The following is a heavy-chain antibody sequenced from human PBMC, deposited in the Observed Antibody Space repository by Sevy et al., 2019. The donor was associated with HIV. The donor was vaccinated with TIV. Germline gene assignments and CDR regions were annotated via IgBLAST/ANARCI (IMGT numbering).Heavy chain of an antibody. CDR3: ARGLFHYYDSSGYYFFDY. D-gene: IGHD3-22*01. CDR1: GGSFSGYY. V-gene: IGHV4-34*01. Sequence: SETLSLTCAVYGGSFSGYYWSWIRQPPGKGLEWIGEINHSGSTNYNPSLKSRVTISVDTSKNQFSLKLSSVTAADTAVYYCARGLFHYYDSSGYYFFDYWGQGTLVTVSS. CDR2: INHSGST. J-gene: IGHJ4*02.